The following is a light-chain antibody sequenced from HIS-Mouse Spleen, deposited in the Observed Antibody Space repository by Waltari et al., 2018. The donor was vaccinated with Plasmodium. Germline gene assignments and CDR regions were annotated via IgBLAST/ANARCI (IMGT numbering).Light chain of an antibody. CDR2: EDS. Sequence: SYELTPPPSVSVSPGQTARITCSGDVLPNKYAYWYQQKSGQAPVLVIYEDSKRPSGIPERFSGSSSGTMATLTISGAQVEDEADYYCYSTDSSGNHRVFGGGTKLTVL. CDR1: VLPNKY. V-gene: IGLV3-10*01. J-gene: IGLJ3*02. CDR3: YSTDSSGNHRV.